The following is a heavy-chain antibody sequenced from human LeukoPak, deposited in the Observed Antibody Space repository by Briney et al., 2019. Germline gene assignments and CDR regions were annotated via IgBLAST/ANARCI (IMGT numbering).Heavy chain of an antibody. CDR1: GYTFTSYD. V-gene: IGHV1-8*01. D-gene: IGHD4/OR15-4a*01. J-gene: IGHJ3*02. CDR3: ASNPMGLLSAFDI. Sequence: GASVKVSCKASGYTFTSYDINWVRQATGQGLEWMGWMNPNSGNTGYAQKFQGRVTMTRNTSISTAYMELSSLRSEDTAVYYCASNPMGLLSAFDIWGQGTMVTVSS. CDR2: MNPNSGNT.